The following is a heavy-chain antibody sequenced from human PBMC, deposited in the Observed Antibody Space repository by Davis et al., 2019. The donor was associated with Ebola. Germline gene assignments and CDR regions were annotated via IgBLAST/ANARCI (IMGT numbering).Heavy chain of an antibody. J-gene: IGHJ6*02. CDR1: GGSISSGGYS. CDR2: IYHSGST. D-gene: IGHD2-15*01. CDR3: ARARVVVVAARYIYYYYGMDV. V-gene: IGHV4-30-2*01. Sequence: MPSETLSLTCAVSGGSISSGGYSWSWIRQPPGKGLEWIGYIYHSGSTYYNPSLKSRVTISVDRSKNQFSLKLSSVTAADTAVYYCARARVVVVAARYIYYYYGMDVWGQGTTVTVSS.